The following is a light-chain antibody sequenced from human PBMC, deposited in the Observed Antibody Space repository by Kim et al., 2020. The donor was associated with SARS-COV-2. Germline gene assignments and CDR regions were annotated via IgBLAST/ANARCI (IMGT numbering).Light chain of an antibody. Sequence: GQSITIPCTGTSSDIGSYKYVSWYQQHPGKAPKLIIFDVSDRPSGVSNRFSGSKSGNTASLTISGLQAEDEADYYCTSYTSTNTLVSGGGTQLTV. CDR3: TSYTSTNTLV. CDR1: SSDIGSYKY. J-gene: IGLJ3*02. CDR2: DVS. V-gene: IGLV2-14*03.